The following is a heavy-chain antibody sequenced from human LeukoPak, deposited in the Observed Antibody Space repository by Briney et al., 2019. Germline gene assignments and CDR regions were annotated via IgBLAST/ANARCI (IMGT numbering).Heavy chain of an antibody. D-gene: IGHD3-22*01. Sequence: ASVKVSFTASGYTFTVYYMHWVRQAPGQGREWMGWINPNSGDTNYAQKFQGGVTMTRDTSISTAYMELSRLRSDDTAVYYCAREDYDSSGEYFQHWGQGTLVTVSS. V-gene: IGHV1-2*02. CDR1: GYTFTVYY. J-gene: IGHJ1*01. CDR2: INPNSGDT. CDR3: AREDYDSSGEYFQH.